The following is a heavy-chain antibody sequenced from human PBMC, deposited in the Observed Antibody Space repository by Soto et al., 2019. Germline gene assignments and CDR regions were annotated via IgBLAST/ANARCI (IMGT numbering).Heavy chain of an antibody. D-gene: IGHD4-17*01. CDR2: LSGSGGSP. V-gene: IGHV3-23*01. Sequence: GGSLRLSCAVSGFTLTSHALSWVRQAPGKGLEWVSSLSGSGGSPYYTDSVKGRFTISRDDSKNTLYLHMDSLRAEDAAVYYCAKANGDATFPYYFDYWGQGTLVTVSS. CDR1: GFTLTSHA. J-gene: IGHJ4*02. CDR3: AKANGDATFPYYFDY.